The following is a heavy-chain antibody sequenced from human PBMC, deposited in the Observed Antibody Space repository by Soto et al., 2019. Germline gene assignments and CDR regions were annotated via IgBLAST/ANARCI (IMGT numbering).Heavy chain of an antibody. CDR2: INPKSGGT. D-gene: IGHD2-8*01. CDR1: GYSFTDYH. Sequence: AAVKVSCKASGYSFTDYHIHWVRQAPGQGXEWLGRINPKSGGTSTAQKFQGWVTMTRDRSISTVYMELTRLRSDDTAVYFCARGHSTDCSNGVCSFFYNHEMDVWGQGTTVTVSS. J-gene: IGHJ6*02. CDR3: ARGHSTDCSNGVCSFFYNHEMDV. V-gene: IGHV1-2*04.